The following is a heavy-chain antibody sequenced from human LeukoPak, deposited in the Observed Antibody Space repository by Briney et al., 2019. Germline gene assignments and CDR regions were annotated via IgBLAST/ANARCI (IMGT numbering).Heavy chain of an antibody. D-gene: IGHD3-10*01. V-gene: IGHV4-39*01. CDR1: GGSISSSSYY. CDR3: AGRITMVRGVITLENCYYYMDV. J-gene: IGHJ6*03. Sequence: PSETLSLTCTVSGGSISSSSYYWGWLRQPPGKGLEWIGSIYYSGSTYYNPSLKSRVTISVDTSKNQFSLKLSSVTAADTAVYYCAGRITMVRGVITLENCYYYMDVWGKGTTVTISS. CDR2: IYYSGST.